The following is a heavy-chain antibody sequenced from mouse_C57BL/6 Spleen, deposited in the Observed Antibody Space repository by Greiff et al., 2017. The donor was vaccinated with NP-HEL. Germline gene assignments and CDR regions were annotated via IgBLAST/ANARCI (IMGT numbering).Heavy chain of an antibody. Sequence: VQLQQSGPELVKPGASVKISCKASGYTFTDYYMNWVKQSHGKSLEWIGDINPNNGGTSYNQKFKGKATLTVDKSSSTAYMELRSLTSEDSAVYYCARDPITTVVAFDYWGQGTTLTVSS. CDR3: ARDPITTVVAFDY. V-gene: IGHV1-26*01. D-gene: IGHD1-1*01. J-gene: IGHJ2*01. CDR2: INPNNGGT. CDR1: GYTFTDYY.